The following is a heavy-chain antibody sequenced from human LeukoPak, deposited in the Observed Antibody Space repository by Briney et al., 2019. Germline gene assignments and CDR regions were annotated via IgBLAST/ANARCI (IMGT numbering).Heavy chain of an antibody. CDR3: AKLVGYSYGYFDY. D-gene: IGHD5-18*01. V-gene: IGHV3-23*01. CDR1: GFAFSSYA. Sequence: GGSLRRSCAASGFAFSSYAMSWVRQAPGKGLEWVSAISGSGGSTYYADSVKGRFTISRDNSKNTLYLQMNSLRAEDTAVYYCAKLVGYSYGYFDYWGQGTLVTVSS. CDR2: ISGSGGST. J-gene: IGHJ4*02.